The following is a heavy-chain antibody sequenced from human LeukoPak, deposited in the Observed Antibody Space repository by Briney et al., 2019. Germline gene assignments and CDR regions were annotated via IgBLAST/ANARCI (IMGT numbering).Heavy chain of an antibody. CDR3: ATALSGSFGY. V-gene: IGHV1-24*01. CDR1: GYTLTELS. Sequence: GASVKVSCKVSGYTLTELSMHWVRQSPGKGLEWMGGFDPEDGEAIYAQKFQGRVTMTEDTSTDTAYMELSSLRSEDTAVYYCATALSGSFGYWGQGTLVTVSS. CDR2: FDPEDGEA. J-gene: IGHJ4*02. D-gene: IGHD3-10*01.